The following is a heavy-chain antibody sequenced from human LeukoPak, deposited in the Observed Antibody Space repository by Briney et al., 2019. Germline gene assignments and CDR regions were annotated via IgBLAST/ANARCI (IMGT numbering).Heavy chain of an antibody. CDR1: GGSISSYY. J-gene: IGHJ4*02. V-gene: IGHV4-59*01. Sequence: SETLSLTCTVSGGSISSYYWSWIRQPPGKGLEWIGYIYYSGSTNYNPSLKSRVTISVDTSKNQFSLKLSSVTAADTAVYYCAREGVVAADKTLDYWGQGTLVTVSS. CDR3: AREGVVAADKTLDY. D-gene: IGHD2-15*01. CDR2: IYYSGST.